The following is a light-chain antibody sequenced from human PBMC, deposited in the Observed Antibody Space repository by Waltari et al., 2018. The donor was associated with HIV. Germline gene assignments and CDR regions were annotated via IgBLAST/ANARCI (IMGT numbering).Light chain of an antibody. J-gene: IGKJ3*01. CDR2: GVY. V-gene: IGKV1-39*01. CDR1: HTINTF. CDR3: LQGYISPLT. Sequence: DIQMTQSPSSLSASVGDRVTIICRPSHTINTFLNWYQMKPGKVPRILIYGVYRLERWVPSRFSATGSGTDFSLTISSLQPEDFATYYCLQGYISPLTFGPGTKVDIK.